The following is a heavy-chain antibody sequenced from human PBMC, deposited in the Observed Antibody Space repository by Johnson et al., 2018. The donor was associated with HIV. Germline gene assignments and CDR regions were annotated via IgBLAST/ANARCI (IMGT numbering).Heavy chain of an antibody. CDR2: ISYDGSNK. Sequence: QVLLVESGGGVVQPGGSLRLSCAASGFTFSSYAMHWVRQAPGKGLEWVAVISYDGSNKYYADSVKGRFTISRDNARNSLYLEMNGLRAEDTAVYYCARERGFISVLWKLSEDAFDIWGQGTMVTVSS. CDR1: GFTFSSYA. CDR3: ARERGFISVLWKLSEDAFDI. J-gene: IGHJ3*02. V-gene: IGHV3-30-3*01. D-gene: IGHD5/OR15-5a*01.